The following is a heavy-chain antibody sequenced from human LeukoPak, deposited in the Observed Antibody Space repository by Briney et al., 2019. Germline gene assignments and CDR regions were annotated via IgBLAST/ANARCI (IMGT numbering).Heavy chain of an antibody. J-gene: IGHJ4*02. CDR1: GFTFSREW. Sequence: GGSLRLSCAASGFTFSREWMHWVRQAPGEGLVWVARTNEDGSFTGYADSVQGRFIISRDNAKNTLYLYMNSLRAEDTAVYYCAKDPSDSSSYWGQGTLVTVSS. CDR3: AKDPSDSSSY. CDR2: TNEDGSFT. D-gene: IGHD6-6*01. V-gene: IGHV3-74*01.